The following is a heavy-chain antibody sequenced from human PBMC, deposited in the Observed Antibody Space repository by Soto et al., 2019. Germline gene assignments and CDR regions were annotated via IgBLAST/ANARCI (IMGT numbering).Heavy chain of an antibody. CDR1: GGSFSGYY. V-gene: IGHV4-34*01. CDR3: GRVQVAYSYVKGHYYYYMDV. Sequence: SETLSLTCAVYGGSFSGYYWSWISQPPGKGLEWIGEINHSGSTNYNPSLKSRVTISVDTSKNQFSLKLSSVTAADTAVYYCGRVQVAYSYVKGHYYYYMDVWGKGTTVTVSS. CDR2: INHSGST. J-gene: IGHJ6*03. D-gene: IGHD5-18*01.